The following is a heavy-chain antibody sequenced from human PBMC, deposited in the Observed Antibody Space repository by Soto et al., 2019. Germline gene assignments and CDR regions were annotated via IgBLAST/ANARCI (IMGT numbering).Heavy chain of an antibody. Sequence: QVQLQQWGAGLLKPSETLSLTCAVYGGSFSGYYWSWIRQPPGKGLEWIGEINHSGSTNYNPSLKSRVTISVDTPKDQFPLKLSSVTAADTAVYYCARGAVAGTRYFQHWGQGTLVTVSS. CDR2: INHSGST. CDR3: ARGAVAGTRYFQH. V-gene: IGHV4-34*01. J-gene: IGHJ1*01. CDR1: GGSFSGYY. D-gene: IGHD6-19*01.